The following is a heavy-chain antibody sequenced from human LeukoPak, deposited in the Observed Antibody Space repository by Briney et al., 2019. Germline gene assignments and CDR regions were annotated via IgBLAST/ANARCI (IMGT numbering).Heavy chain of an antibody. V-gene: IGHV4-4*07. J-gene: IGHJ5*02. CDR3: ARLDFWSGYYTENWFDP. CDR1: GGSISNYY. Sequence: SETLSLTCTVSGGSISNYYWSWIRQPAGKGLEWIGRIYTSGTADYNPSLKSRVTISVDTSKNQFSLKLSSVTAADTAVYYCARLDFWSGYYTENWFDPWGQGTLVTVSS. D-gene: IGHD3-3*01. CDR2: IYTSGTA.